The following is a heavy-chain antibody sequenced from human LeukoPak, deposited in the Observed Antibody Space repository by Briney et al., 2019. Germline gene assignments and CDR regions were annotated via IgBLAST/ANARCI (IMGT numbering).Heavy chain of an antibody. Sequence: GGSLRLSCAPSGFTFSDQYMGWVRHAPEEGLEWVGRTRNKANSNTTKYAASVKGRSTISRDDSKNSLYLQMNSLKTEDTAVYYCARFYWAFDYWGQGTLVTVSS. CDR2: TRNKANSNTT. V-gene: IGHV3-72*01. J-gene: IGHJ4*02. CDR3: ARFYWAFDY. D-gene: IGHD2-8*02. CDR1: GFTFSDQY.